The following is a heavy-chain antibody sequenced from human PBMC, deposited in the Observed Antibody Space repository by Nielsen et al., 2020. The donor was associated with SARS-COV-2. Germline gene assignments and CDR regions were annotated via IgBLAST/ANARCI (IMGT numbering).Heavy chain of an antibody. CDR2: IKQDGSEK. D-gene: IGHD5-12*01. V-gene: IGHV3-7*01. CDR3: ATIVDIVALAGYGMDV. J-gene: IGHJ6*02. Sequence: GESLKISCAASGFTFSSYWMSWVRQAPGKGLEWVANIKQDGSEKYYVDSVKGRFTISRDNAKNSLYLQMNSLRAEDTAVYYCATIVDIVALAGYGMDVWGQWTTVTVPS. CDR1: GFTFSSYW.